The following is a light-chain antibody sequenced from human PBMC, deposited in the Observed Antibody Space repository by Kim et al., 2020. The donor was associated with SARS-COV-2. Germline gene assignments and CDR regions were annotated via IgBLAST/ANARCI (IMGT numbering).Light chain of an antibody. V-gene: IGKV1-9*01. CDR3: LHIDSYPLT. CDR1: ISSH. J-gene: IGKJ4*01. Sequence: ISSHLAWYQQLPGKAPKLLIYAASTLQSGVPSRFSGSGSGTGFTLTISSLQPEDFATYYCLHIDSYPLTFGGGTKLEIK. CDR2: AAS.